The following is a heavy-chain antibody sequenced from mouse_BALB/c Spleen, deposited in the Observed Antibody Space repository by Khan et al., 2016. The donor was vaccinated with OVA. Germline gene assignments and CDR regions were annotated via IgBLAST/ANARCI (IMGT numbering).Heavy chain of an antibody. V-gene: IGHV1-76*01. CDR2: IYTGTGST. CDR3: ARSDYGSTYVMDN. J-gene: IGHJ4*01. CDR1: GYIFTNYW. Sequence: QVQLKESGAELVRPGASVKLSCKTSGYIFTNYWIQWVKQRSGQGLEWIARIYTGTGSTYYNEKFKGKATLTADKSSSPAYIQLSSLKSDYSAVYFCARSDYGSTYVMDNWGQGTSVTVSS. D-gene: IGHD1-1*01.